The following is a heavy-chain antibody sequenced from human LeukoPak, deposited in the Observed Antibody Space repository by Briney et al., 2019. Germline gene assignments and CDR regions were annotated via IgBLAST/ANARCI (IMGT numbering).Heavy chain of an antibody. CDR3: ARGARTAMAAKLIYYYYGMDV. D-gene: IGHD5-18*01. Sequence: GGSLRLSCAASGFTFSSYGMHRVRQAPGKGLEWVAVIWYDGSNKYYADSVKGRFTISRDNSKNTLYLQMNSLRAEDTAVYYCARGARTAMAAKLIYYYYGMDVWGQGTTVTVSS. CDR2: IWYDGSNK. V-gene: IGHV3-33*01. CDR1: GFTFSSYG. J-gene: IGHJ6*02.